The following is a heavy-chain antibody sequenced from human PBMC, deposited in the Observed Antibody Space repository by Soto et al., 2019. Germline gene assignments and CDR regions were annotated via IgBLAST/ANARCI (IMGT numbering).Heavy chain of an antibody. J-gene: IGHJ5*02. CDR3: ASSTYCISTSCYAPWYNWFEP. Sequence: QVQLVQSGAEVKKPGSSVKVSCKASGGTFSSYAISWVRQAPGQGLEWMGGIIPIFGTANYGQEFQGRVTITANESTSTAYMELSSLRAEDTAVYYCASSTYCISTSCYAPWYNWFEPWGQGTLVTVSS. CDR2: IIPIFGTA. D-gene: IGHD2-2*01. V-gene: IGHV1-69*12. CDR1: GGTFSSYA.